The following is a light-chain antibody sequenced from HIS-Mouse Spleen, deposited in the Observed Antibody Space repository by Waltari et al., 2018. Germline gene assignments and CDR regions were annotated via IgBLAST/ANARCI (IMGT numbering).Light chain of an antibody. CDR3: YSTDSSGNHRV. CDR1: SGSIASNY. CDR2: ADN. V-gene: IGLV6-57*04. J-gene: IGLJ2*01. Sequence: NFMLTQPHSVSESPGKTVTISCTRSSGSIASNYVQWYQQHPGSAPTTVIYADNQRPSGIPERFSGSSSGTMATLTISGAQVEDEADYYCYSTDSSGNHRVFGGGTKLTVL.